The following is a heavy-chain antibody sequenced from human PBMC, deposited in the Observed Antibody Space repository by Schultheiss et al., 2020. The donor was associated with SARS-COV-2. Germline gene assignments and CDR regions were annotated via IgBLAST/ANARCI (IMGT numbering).Heavy chain of an antibody. CDR3: ARERETYFDFWSGYYKGGYYSYYMHV. CDR2: ISGSGGST. V-gene: IGHV3-23*01. J-gene: IGHJ6*03. CDR1: GFTFSSYA. Sequence: GGSLRLSCAASGFTFSSYAMSWVRQAPGKGLEWVSAISGSGGSTYYADSVKGRFTISRDNAKNSLYLQMNSLRAEDTAVYYCARERETYFDFWSGYYKGGYYSYYMHVWGKGTTVTVSS. D-gene: IGHD3-3*01.